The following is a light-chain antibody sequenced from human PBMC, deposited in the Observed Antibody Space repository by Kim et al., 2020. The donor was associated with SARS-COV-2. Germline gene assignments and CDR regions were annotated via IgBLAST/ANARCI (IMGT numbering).Light chain of an antibody. CDR3: QQYYSTPWT. CDR2: WAS. J-gene: IGKJ1*01. CDR1: QSVLYSSNNKNY. V-gene: IGKV4-1*01. Sequence: ATINCKSRQSVLYSSNNKNYLAWYQQKPGQPPKLLIYWASTRESGVPDRFSGSGSGTDFTLTISSLQAEDVAVYYCQQYYSTPWTFGQGTQVDIK.